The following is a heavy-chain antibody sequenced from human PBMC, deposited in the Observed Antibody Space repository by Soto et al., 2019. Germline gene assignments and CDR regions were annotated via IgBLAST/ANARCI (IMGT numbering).Heavy chain of an antibody. CDR3: TTDPHERGY. CDR2: IYSKTDGGTT. Sequence: GGSLRLSCAASDFSVTNAWMNWVRQAPGKGLEWVGRIYSKTDGGTTEYAAPVKGRFTISRDDSKNTLYLQMKSLKTEDTAVYYCTTDPHERGYWGQATLATVPS. V-gene: IGHV3-15*07. J-gene: IGHJ4*02. CDR1: DFSVTNAW.